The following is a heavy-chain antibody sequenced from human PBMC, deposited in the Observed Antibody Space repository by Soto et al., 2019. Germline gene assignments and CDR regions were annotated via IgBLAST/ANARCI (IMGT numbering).Heavy chain of an antibody. CDR1: GYTFTTYG. CDR3: ARGSSTVAGTWFDP. D-gene: IGHD6-19*01. J-gene: IGHJ5*02. Sequence: ASVKVSCKASGYTFTTYGINCVRQAPGQGLEWMGWISAYNGNTNYAQKLQGRVTMTTDTSTSTAYMELRSLRSDDTAVYYCARGSSTVAGTWFDPWGQGTLVTVSS. CDR2: ISAYNGNT. V-gene: IGHV1-18*01.